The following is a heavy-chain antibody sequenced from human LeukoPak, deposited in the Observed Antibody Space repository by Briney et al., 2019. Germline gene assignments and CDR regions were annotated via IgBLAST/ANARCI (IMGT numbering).Heavy chain of an antibody. D-gene: IGHD3-22*01. CDR2: IYWNDDK. J-gene: IGHJ4*02. CDR3: AHYYYDSSGYYDKDY. CDR1: GFSLSTSGVG. V-gene: IGHV2-5*01. Sequence: SGPTLVKPTQTLTLTCTFSGFSLSTSGVGVGWIRQPPVKALEWLALIYWNDDKRYSPSLKSRLTITKDTSKNQVVLTMTNMDPVDTATYYCAHYYYDSSGYYDKDYWGQGTLVTVSS.